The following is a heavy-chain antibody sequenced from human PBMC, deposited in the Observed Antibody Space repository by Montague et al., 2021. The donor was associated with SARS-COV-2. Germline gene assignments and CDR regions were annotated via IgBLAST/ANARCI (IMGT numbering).Heavy chain of an antibody. V-gene: IGHV2-70*11. CDR1: GFSLSTSGMC. Sequence: PPLVKPTQTLTLTCTFSGFSLSTSGMCVSWIRQPPGKALERLARIDWDDDKYYSTSLKTRLTISKDTSKNQVVLTMTNMDPVDTATYYCARILVAAAGSPFDPWGQGTLVTVSS. CDR2: IDWDDDK. J-gene: IGHJ5*02. D-gene: IGHD6-13*01. CDR3: ARILVAAAGSPFDP.